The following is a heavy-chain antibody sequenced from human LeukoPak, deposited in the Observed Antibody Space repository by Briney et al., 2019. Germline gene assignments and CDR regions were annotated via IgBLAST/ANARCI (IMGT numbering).Heavy chain of an antibody. J-gene: IGHJ3*02. D-gene: IGHD5-12*01. Sequence: PGGSLRLSCAASEFTLSRYWMSWVRQAPGKGLEWVANINQDGSEKYYVDSVKGRFTISRDNAKNSLYLQMNSLRPEDTALYYCAKDSVGWPRSSSAFDIWGQGTRVTVSS. CDR2: INQDGSEK. CDR3: AKDSVGWPRSSSAFDI. V-gene: IGHV3-7*03. CDR1: EFTLSRYW.